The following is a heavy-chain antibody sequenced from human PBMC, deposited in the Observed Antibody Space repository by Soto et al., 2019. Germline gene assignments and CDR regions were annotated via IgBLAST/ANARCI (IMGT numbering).Heavy chain of an antibody. CDR3: ARTTGYFSGGSCYLGTKYYYTYYMDD. Sequence: QVQLVQSGAEVKKPGASVKVSCKASGYTFTSYDINWVRQATGQGLEWMGWVNPNSGNIGYAQKFQGKGNITRNTSISTAYMELSSLRFEDTAVYYCARTTGYFSGGSCYLGTKYYYTYYMDDWGKGTTVTVSS. D-gene: IGHD2-15*01. CDR1: GYTFTSYD. J-gene: IGHJ6*03. CDR2: VNPNSGNI. V-gene: IGHV1-8*01.